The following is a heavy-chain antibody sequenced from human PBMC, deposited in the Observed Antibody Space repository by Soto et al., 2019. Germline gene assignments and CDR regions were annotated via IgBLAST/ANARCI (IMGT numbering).Heavy chain of an antibody. CDR1: GGSFSGYY. CDR2: IERGGST. J-gene: IGHJ4*02. V-gene: IGHV4-34*01. D-gene: IGHD3-10*01. CDR3: ARGYGSGSYWAY. Sequence: AWEPLSLTCAVSGGSFSGYYWSWVRQPPGKGLEWIGEIERGGSTNYNPSLKSRVTISVDTSKNQFSLKVNSVTAADTAVYYCARGYGSGSYWAYWGQGTLVTVSS.